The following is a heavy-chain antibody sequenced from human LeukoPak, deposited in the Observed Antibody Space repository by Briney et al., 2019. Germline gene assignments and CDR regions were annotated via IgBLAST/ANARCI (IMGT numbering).Heavy chain of an antibody. Sequence: PSQTLSLTCTVSGGSISSGGYYWSWIRQHPGKGLEWIGYIYYSGSTYYNPSLKSRVTISVDTSKRQFSLKLSSVTAADTAVYYCAREQNYYDSSGYRNAFDIWGQGTMVTVSS. D-gene: IGHD3-22*01. V-gene: IGHV4-31*03. J-gene: IGHJ3*02. CDR3: AREQNYYDSSGYRNAFDI. CDR2: IYYSGST. CDR1: GGSISSGGYY.